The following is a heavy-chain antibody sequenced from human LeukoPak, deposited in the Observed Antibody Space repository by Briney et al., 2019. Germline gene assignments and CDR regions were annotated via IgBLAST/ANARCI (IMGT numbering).Heavy chain of an antibody. CDR1: GFTFSSYS. CDR3: ADGGRSVRTGMDV. CDR2: ISSSSSYI. D-gene: IGHD3-3*01. J-gene: IGHJ6*02. Sequence: KPGGSLRLSCAASGFTFSSYSMNWVRQAPGKGLEWVSSISSSSSYIYYADSVKGRFTISRDNAKNSLYLQMNSLRAEDTAVYYCADGGRSVRTGMDVWGQGTTVTVSS. V-gene: IGHV3-21*01.